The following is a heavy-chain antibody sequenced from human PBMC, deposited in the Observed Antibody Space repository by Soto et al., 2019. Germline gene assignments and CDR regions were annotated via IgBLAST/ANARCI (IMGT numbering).Heavy chain of an antibody. Sequence: GGSLRLSCAASGFTFSSYAMSWVRQAPGKGLEWVSAISGSGGSTYYADSVKGRFTISRDNSKNTLFLQMNSLRAEDTAVYYCAKDGIHGHEASDYWGQGTLVTVSS. CDR2: ISGSGGST. CDR1: GFTFSSYA. CDR3: AKDGIHGHEASDY. V-gene: IGHV3-23*01. D-gene: IGHD1-26*01. J-gene: IGHJ4*02.